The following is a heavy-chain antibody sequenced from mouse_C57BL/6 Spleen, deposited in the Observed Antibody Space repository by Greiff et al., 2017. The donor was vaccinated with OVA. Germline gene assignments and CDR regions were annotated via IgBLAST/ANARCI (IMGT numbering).Heavy chain of an antibody. V-gene: IGHV5-15*01. CDR2: ISNLAYSI. D-gene: IGHD2-5*01. CDR1: GFTFSDYG. CDR3: ARPYSNYWDCDV. Sequence: EVQGVESGGGLVQPGGSLNLSCAASGFTFSDYGMAWVRQAPRQGPGWVAFISNLAYSIYYADTVTGRFTISRENAKNPLYLEMSRLRSEDTAMYYWARPYSNYWDCDVWGTGTTVTVSS. J-gene: IGHJ1*03.